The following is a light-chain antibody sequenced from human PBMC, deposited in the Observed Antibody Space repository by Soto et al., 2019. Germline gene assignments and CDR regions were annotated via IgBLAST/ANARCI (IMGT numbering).Light chain of an antibody. Sequence: EIVLTQSPGTLSLSPGERATLSCRASQSVSSSYLAWYQQKPGQAPRLLIYGASSRATGIPDRLSGSGSGTDFTLTISRLEPEEFAVYYCQQYGSSPPYTFGPGTKVDIK. J-gene: IGKJ3*01. CDR1: QSVSSSY. V-gene: IGKV3-20*01. CDR2: GAS. CDR3: QQYGSSPPYT.